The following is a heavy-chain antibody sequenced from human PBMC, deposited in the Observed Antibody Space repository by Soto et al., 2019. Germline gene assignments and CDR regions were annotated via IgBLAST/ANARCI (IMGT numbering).Heavy chain of an antibody. Sequence: SETLSLTCTVSGGSISSYYWSWIRQPPGKGLEWIGYIYYSGSTNYNPSLKSRVTISVDTSKNQFSLKLSSVTAADTAVYYCARDVGFLEWPYYMDVWGKGTTVTVSS. CDR1: GGSISSYY. J-gene: IGHJ6*03. CDR2: IYYSGST. V-gene: IGHV4-59*01. D-gene: IGHD3-3*01. CDR3: ARDVGFLEWPYYMDV.